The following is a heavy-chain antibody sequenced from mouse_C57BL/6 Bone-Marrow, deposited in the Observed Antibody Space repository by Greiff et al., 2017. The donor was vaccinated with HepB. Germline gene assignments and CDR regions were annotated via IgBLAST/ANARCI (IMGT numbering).Heavy chain of an antibody. J-gene: IGHJ2*01. V-gene: IGHV1-80*01. Sequence: VQLQQSGAELVKPGASVKISCKASGYAFSSYWMNWVKQRPGKGLEWIGQIYPGDGDTNYNGKFKGKATLTVDKSSSTAYMQLSSLTSEDSAVYYCAVIYDGPSFDYWGQGTTLTVSS. CDR3: AVIYDGPSFDY. CDR1: GYAFSSYW. CDR2: IYPGDGDT. D-gene: IGHD2-3*01.